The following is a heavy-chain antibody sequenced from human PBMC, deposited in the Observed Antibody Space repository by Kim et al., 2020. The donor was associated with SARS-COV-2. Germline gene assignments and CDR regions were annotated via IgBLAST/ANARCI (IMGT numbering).Heavy chain of an antibody. J-gene: IGHJ6*02. CDR2: ISYHGSNK. D-gene: IGHD6-13*01. CDR3: ARGAAVGRPYYGMDV. Sequence: GGSLRLSCAASGFTFSNYGMHWVRQAPGKGLEWVAVISYHGSNKYYADSVKGRFTVSRDNSQNTLYLQMNSVTGEDTAVYYCARGAAVGRPYYGMDVWGQGTTVTVSS. CDR1: GFTFSNYG. V-gene: IGHV3-30*03.